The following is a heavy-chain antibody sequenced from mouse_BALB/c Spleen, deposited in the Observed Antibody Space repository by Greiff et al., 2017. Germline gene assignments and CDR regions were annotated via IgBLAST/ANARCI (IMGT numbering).Heavy chain of an antibody. D-gene: IGHD4-1*01. J-gene: IGHJ3*01. CDR1: GYTFTDYW. Sequence: QVQLKQPGAELVMPGASVKMSCKASGYTFTDYWMHWVKQRPGQGLEWIGAIDTSDSYTSYNQKFKGKATLTVDESSSTAYMQLSSLTSEDSAVYYCARGSLTGTAWFAYWGQGTLVTVSA. CDR2: IDTSDSYT. CDR3: ARGSLTGTAWFAY. V-gene: IGHV1-69*01.